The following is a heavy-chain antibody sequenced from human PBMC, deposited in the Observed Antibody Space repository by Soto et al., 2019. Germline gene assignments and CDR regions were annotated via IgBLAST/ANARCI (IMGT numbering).Heavy chain of an antibody. D-gene: IGHD2-15*01. Sequence: ASVKVSCKASGYTFTSYAMHWVRQAPGQRLEWMGWINAGNGNTKYSQKFQGRVTITRDTSASTAYMELSSLRSEDTAVYYCARAYCSGGSCYSPLNWFDPWGQGTLVTVSS. CDR1: GYTFTSYA. CDR2: INAGNGNT. CDR3: ARAYCSGGSCYSPLNWFDP. V-gene: IGHV1-3*01. J-gene: IGHJ5*02.